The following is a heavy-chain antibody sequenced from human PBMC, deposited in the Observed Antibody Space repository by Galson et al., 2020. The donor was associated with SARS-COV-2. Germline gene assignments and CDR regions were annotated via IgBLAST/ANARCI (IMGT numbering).Heavy chain of an antibody. J-gene: IGHJ4*02. Sequence: GVSLKISCAASGFTFSSYGMHWVRQAPGKGLEWVAVIWYDGSNKYYADSVKGRFTISRDNSKNTLYLQMNSLRAEDTAVYYCARDGGGRLWFGAFDDWGQGTLVTVSS. CDR3: ARDGGGRLWFGAFDD. CDR1: GFTFSSYG. D-gene: IGHD3-10*01. V-gene: IGHV3-33*01. CDR2: IWYDGSNK.